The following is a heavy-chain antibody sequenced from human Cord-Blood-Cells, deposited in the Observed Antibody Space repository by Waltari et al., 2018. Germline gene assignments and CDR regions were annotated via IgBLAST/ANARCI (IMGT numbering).Heavy chain of an antibody. CDR3: AKDMKGGRYSSSVDY. V-gene: IGHV3-9*01. CDR2: SSWNSGSI. D-gene: IGHD6-6*01. CDR1: GFTFDYFA. J-gene: IGHJ4*02. Sequence: EVQLVESGRGVVQPGRSLRPTCAASGFTFDYFALRWVRQAPGKGLEWVSGSSWNSGSIGYADSVKGRFTISRDNAKNSLYLQMNSLRAEDTALYYCAKDMKGGRYSSSVDYWGQGTLVTVSS.